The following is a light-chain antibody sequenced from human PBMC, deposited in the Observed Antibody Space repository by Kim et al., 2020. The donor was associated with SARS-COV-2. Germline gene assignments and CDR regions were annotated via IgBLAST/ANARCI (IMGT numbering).Light chain of an antibody. V-gene: IGKV1-39*01. Sequence: AASVGVRVTITCRASQSICSYLNWYQQKPGKAPKLLIYAASSLQSGVLSRFSGSGSGTDFTLTISSRQPEDFATYYGQQSYSTLTFGGGTKVDIK. CDR1: QSICSY. CDR2: AAS. CDR3: QQSYSTLT. J-gene: IGKJ4*01.